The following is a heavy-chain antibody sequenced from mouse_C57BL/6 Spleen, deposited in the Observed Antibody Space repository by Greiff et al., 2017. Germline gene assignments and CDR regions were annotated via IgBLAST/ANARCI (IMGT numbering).Heavy chain of an antibody. J-gene: IGHJ4*01. CDR1: GFTFSDYG. Sequence: EVKLVESGGGLVKPGGSLKLSCAASGFTFSDYGMHWVRQAPEKGLEWVAYISSGSSTIYYADTVKGRFTISRDNAKNTRFLHMTSLRSEDTAMYYCARGYYAMDYWGQGTSVTVSS. V-gene: IGHV5-17*01. CDR2: ISSGSSTI. CDR3: ARGYYAMDY.